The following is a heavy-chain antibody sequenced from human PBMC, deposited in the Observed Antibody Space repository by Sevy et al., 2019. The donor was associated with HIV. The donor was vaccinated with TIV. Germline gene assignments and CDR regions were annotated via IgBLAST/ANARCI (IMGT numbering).Heavy chain of an antibody. CDR2: ISGSGGST. Sequence: GGSLRLSCAASGFTFSNFAMGWVRQAPGKGLEWISAISGSGGSTYYADSVKGRFTISRDNSKNTLYLQMNSLRAEDTAVYYCAKAPNGYYGSGREGYYFDYWGQGTLVTVSS. CDR3: AKAPNGYYGSGREGYYFDY. V-gene: IGHV3-23*01. D-gene: IGHD3-10*01. CDR1: GFTFSNFA. J-gene: IGHJ4*02.